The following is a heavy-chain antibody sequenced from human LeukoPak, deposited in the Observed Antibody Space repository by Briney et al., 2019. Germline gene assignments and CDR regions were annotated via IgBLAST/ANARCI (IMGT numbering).Heavy chain of an antibody. Sequence: SETLSLTCTVSGGSISSYYWSWIRQPPGKGLEWIGYIYYSGSTNYNPSLKSRVTISVDTSKNQFSLKLSSVTAADTAVYYCARHRPYYDILTGYYSPHYYYYGMDVWGQGTTVTVSS. V-gene: IGHV4-59*08. CDR2: IYYSGST. J-gene: IGHJ6*02. CDR1: GGSISSYY. CDR3: ARHRPYYDILTGYYSPHYYYYGMDV. D-gene: IGHD3-9*01.